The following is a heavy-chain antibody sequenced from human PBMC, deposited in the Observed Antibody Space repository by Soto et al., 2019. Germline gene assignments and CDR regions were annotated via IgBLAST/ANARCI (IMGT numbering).Heavy chain of an antibody. CDR2: IKEGGEST. D-gene: IGHD6-13*01. V-gene: IGHV3-23*01. Sequence: DVQLLESGGGLVQPGGPRTLSCAASGFPFRNYPMHWFRQAPGKGLEWVSTIKEGGESTFYLDSVRGRFTISRDNSKDTLYLQMTSLRVEDTALYHCVKGGASYTSCWYANWGQGILVTVSS. J-gene: IGHJ4*02. CDR3: VKGGASYTSCWYAN. CDR1: GFPFRNYP.